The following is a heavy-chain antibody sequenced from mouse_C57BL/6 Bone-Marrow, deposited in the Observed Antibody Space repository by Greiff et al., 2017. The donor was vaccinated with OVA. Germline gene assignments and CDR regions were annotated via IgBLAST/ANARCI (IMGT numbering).Heavy chain of an antibody. D-gene: IGHD4-1*01. CDR1: GFSLTSYG. CDR2: IWGDGSR. Sequence: QVQLKQSGPGLVAPSQSLSITCTVSGFSLTSYGVSWVRQPPGKGLEWLGVIWGDGSRNYHSALISRLSISKVNSKRQVFLKLNSLHTYDTATYYCAINCWFAYWGQGTLVTVSA. V-gene: IGHV2-3*01. J-gene: IGHJ3*01. CDR3: AINCWFAY.